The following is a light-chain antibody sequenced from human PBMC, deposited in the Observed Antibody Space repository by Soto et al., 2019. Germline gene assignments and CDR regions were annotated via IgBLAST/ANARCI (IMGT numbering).Light chain of an antibody. CDR2: GAS. J-gene: IGKJ4*01. Sequence: EIVMTQSPATLSVSPGERATLSCRASQSITSNLAWYQQKPGQPPRLLIYGASTRATGFPARFSGSGSATEFTLTISSLQSEDFAVYYCQQYNNWPLTFGGGTKVDIK. CDR3: QQYNNWPLT. V-gene: IGKV3-15*01. CDR1: QSITSN.